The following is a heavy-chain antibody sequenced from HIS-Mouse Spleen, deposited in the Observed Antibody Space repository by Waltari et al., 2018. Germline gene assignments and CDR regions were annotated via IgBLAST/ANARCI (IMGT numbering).Heavy chain of an antibody. CDR1: GCSISSSSYY. CDR2: SDYSGRT. J-gene: IGHJ2*01. CDR3: ARESPYSSSWYDWYFDL. Sequence: QLQLQESGPGLVKPSETLSLTCTVSGCSISSSSYYCGWIRPPPGKGLEWVGSSDYSGRTCYTPSLKSRVTISVDTSKNQFSLKLSSVTAADTAVYYCARESPYSSSWYDWYFDLWGRGTLVTVSS. V-gene: IGHV4-39*07. D-gene: IGHD6-13*01.